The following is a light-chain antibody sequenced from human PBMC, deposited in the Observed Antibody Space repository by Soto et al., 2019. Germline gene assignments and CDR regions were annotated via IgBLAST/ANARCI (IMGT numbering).Light chain of an antibody. J-gene: IGKJ2*01. CDR2: GAS. CDR1: QSVSSN. Sequence: EMVMTQSPATLSVSPGERATLSCRASQSVSSNLAWYQQRPGQAPRLLIYGASTRATGIPARFSGSGSGTDFTLTISSLQSEDFAIYYCQQYINWPPMYTFGQGTKLEIK. V-gene: IGKV3-15*01. CDR3: QQYINWPPMYT.